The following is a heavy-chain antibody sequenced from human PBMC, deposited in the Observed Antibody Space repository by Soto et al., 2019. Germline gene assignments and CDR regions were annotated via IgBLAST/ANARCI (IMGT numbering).Heavy chain of an antibody. CDR1: GGSFSGYY. J-gene: IGHJ4*02. D-gene: IGHD3-3*01. Sequence: PSETLSLTCAVYGGSFSGYYWSWIRQPPGKGLEWIGEINHSGSTNYKPSLKSRVTISVDTSKKQFSLKLSSVTAADTAVYYCARGRAFSHFDYWGQGTLVTVSS. CDR2: INHSGST. V-gene: IGHV4-34*01. CDR3: ARGRAFSHFDY.